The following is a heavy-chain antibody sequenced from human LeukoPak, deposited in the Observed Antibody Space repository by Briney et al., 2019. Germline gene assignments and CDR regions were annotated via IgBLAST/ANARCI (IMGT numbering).Heavy chain of an antibody. D-gene: IGHD5-18*01. J-gene: IGHJ4*02. CDR2: IKEDGSEK. CDR1: GFTFSSYW. CDR3: VRYTRRYAFEY. V-gene: IGHV3-7*04. Sequence: GGSLRLSCAASGFTFSSYWMSWVRQAPGKGLEWVANIKEDGSEKYYVGSVRGRFTISRDNAKNSLSLQMSSLRAEDTAVYYCVRYTRRYAFEYWGQGTLVTVSS.